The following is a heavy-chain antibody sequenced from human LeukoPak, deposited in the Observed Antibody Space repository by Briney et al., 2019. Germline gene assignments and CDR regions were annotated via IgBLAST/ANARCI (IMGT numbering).Heavy chain of an antibody. CDR2: IYSGGST. J-gene: IGHJ4*02. CDR3: ARVWGSSSYFDY. CDR1: GFTVSSNY. V-gene: IGHV3-53*01. D-gene: IGHD6-13*01. Sequence: GGSLRLSCAASGFTVSSNYMNWVGQPPGKGLEGVSVIYSGGSTYYADSVKGRFTISRDNSKNTLYLQMNSLRAEDTAVYYCARVWGSSSYFDYWGQGTLVTVSS.